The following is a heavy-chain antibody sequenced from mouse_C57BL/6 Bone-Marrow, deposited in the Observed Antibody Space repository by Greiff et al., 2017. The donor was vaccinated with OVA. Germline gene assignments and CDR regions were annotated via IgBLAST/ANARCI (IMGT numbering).Heavy chain of an antibody. CDR1: GYTFTSYW. D-gene: IGHD2-3*01. V-gene: IGHV1-61*01. CDR3: RGLLPPGYYAMDY. J-gene: IGHJ4*01. Sequence: VQLQQPGAELVRPGSSVKLSCKASGYTFTSYWMDWVKQRPGQGLEWIGNIYPSDSETHYNQKFKDKATLTVDKSSSTAYMELRSLTSEDSAVYYCRGLLPPGYYAMDYWGQGTSVTVSS. CDR2: IYPSDSET.